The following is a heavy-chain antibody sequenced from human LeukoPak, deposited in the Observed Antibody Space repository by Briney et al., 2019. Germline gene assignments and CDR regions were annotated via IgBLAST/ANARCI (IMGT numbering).Heavy chain of an antibody. CDR1: GGSISSYY. CDR2: IYYSGST. D-gene: IGHD3-16*01. CDR3: ARAYYDYVWGSSPLYYFDY. J-gene: IGHJ4*02. Sequence: SETLSLTCTVSGGSISSYYWSWIRQPPGKGLEWIGYIYYSGSTNYNPSLKSRVTISVDTSKNQFSLKLSSVTAADTAVYYCARAYYDYVWGSSPLYYFDYWGQGTQVTVSS. V-gene: IGHV4-59*08.